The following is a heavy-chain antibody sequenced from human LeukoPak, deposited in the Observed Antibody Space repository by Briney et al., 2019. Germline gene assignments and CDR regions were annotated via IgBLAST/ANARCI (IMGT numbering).Heavy chain of an antibody. D-gene: IGHD6-19*01. J-gene: IGHJ6*02. CDR2: IYSGGST. V-gene: IGHV3-53*01. CDR3: ARDWAGIAVGYGMDV. Sequence: PGGSLRLSWAASGFTVSSNYMSWVRQAPGKGLEWVSVIYSGGSTYYADSVKGRFTISRDNSKNTLYLQMNSLRAEDTAVYYCARDWAGIAVGYGMDVWGQGTTVTVSS. CDR1: GFTVSSNY.